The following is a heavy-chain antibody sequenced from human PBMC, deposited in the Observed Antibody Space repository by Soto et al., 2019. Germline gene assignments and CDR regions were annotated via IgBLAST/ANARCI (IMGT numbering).Heavy chain of an antibody. CDR2: ISNSGGST. Sequence: EVQLLESGGGLVQPGGSLRLSCAAFGFTFSSYAMSWVRQAPGKGLEWVSAISNSGGSTNYADSVKGRFTISRDNSKNTLYLQMNSLRAEDTAVYYCAKDIVVWELPYYFDYWGQGTLVTVSS. J-gene: IGHJ4*02. V-gene: IGHV3-23*01. CDR3: AKDIVVWELPYYFDY. CDR1: GFTFSSYA. D-gene: IGHD1-26*01.